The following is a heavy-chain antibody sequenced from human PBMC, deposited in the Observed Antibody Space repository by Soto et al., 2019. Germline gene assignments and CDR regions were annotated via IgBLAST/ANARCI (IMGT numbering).Heavy chain of an antibody. Sequence: QEQLQESGPGLVKPSETLSLTCTVSGGSVSTDSYYWSWIRQFPGKGLEWIGYIHYSGSTNYNPSLKSRITISIDTSKNQFSLKLSSVTAADTAVYSCAREVVPAAQFDYWGQGTLVTVSS. V-gene: IGHV4-61*01. D-gene: IGHD2-2*01. CDR3: AREVVPAAQFDY. J-gene: IGHJ4*02. CDR1: GGSVSTDSYY. CDR2: IHYSGST.